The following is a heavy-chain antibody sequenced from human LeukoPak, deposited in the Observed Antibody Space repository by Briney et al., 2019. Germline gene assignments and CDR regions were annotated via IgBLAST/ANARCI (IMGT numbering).Heavy chain of an antibody. V-gene: IGHV4-4*02. D-gene: IGHD1-26*01. J-gene: IGHJ6*02. CDR2: IYHSGST. Sequence: SGTLSLTCAVSGGSISSSNWWSWVRQPPGKGLEWIGEIYHSGSTNYNPSLKSRVTISVDKSKNQFSLQLNSVTPEDTAVYYCARDRRGVVGARRAHYYYGMDVWGQGTTVTVSS. CDR1: GGSISSSNW. CDR3: ARDRRGVVGARRAHYYYGMDV.